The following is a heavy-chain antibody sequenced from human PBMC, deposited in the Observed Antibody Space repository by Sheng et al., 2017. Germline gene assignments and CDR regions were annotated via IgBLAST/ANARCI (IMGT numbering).Heavy chain of an antibody. V-gene: IGHV4-38-2*02. CDR1: GYSISSGYY. CDR2: VYLSGTT. D-gene: IGHD1-20*01. Sequence: VHLDESGPGLVKPSETLSLTCTVSGYSISSGYYWGWIRQPPGKGLEWIGNVYLSGTTYYYPSLKSRVTMSVDTSKNQFSLKLSSVTAADTAVYYCARASGYNWNYFDYWGQGTLVTVSS. J-gene: IGHJ4*02. CDR3: ARASGYNWNYFDY.